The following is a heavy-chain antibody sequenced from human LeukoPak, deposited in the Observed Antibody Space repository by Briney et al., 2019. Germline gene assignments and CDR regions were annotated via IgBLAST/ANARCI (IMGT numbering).Heavy chain of an antibody. CDR2: IYYSGST. Sequence: SETLSLTCTVSGGSISSYYWGWIRQPPGKGLEWIGYIYYSGSTNYNPSLKSRVTISVGTSKNQFSLKLSSVTAADTAVYYCARTRHSGSYYDHYYYYGMDVWGQGTTVTVSS. V-gene: IGHV4-59*01. J-gene: IGHJ6*02. CDR1: GGSISSYY. D-gene: IGHD1-26*01. CDR3: ARTRHSGSYYDHYYYYGMDV.